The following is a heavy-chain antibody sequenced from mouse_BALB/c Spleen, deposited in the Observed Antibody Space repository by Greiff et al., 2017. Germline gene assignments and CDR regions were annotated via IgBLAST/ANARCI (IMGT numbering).Heavy chain of an antibody. Sequence: VQLKQSGPELVKPGASVKMSCKASGYTFTSYVMHWVKQKPGQGLEWIGYINPYNDGTKYNEKFKGKATLTSDKSSSTAYMELSSLTSEDSAVYYCAREEVRRNFDVWGAGTTVTVSS. V-gene: IGHV1-14*01. CDR3: AREEVRRNFDV. CDR2: INPYNDGT. J-gene: IGHJ1*01. D-gene: IGHD2-14*01. CDR1: GYTFTSYV.